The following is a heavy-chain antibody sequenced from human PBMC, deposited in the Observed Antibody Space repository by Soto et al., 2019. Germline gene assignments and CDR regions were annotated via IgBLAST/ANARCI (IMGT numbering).Heavy chain of an antibody. D-gene: IGHD3-10*01. CDR1: GGTFSSYT. V-gene: IGHV1-69*08. Sequence: QVQLVQSGAAVKKPGSSVKVSCKASGGTFSSYTISWVRQAPGQGLEWMGRIIPILGIANYAQKFQGRVTITADKSTSTAYMELSSQRSEDTAVYYCAREAYYYGSGSYGEDDYWGQGTLVTVSS. CDR3: AREAYYYGSGSYGEDDY. J-gene: IGHJ4*02. CDR2: IIPILGIA.